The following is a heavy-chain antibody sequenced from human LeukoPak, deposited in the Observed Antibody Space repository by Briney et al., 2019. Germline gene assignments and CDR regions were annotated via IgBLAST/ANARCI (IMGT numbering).Heavy chain of an antibody. J-gene: IGHJ4*02. CDR1: GYTLTELS. V-gene: IGHV1-24*01. Sequence: GASVKVSCKVSGYTLTELSMHWVRQAPGKGLEWMGGFDPEDGETIYAQKFQGRVTMTEDTSTDTAYMELSSLRAEDTAVYYCARDPFMTTGWGIDYWGQGTLVTVSS. D-gene: IGHD4-17*01. CDR2: FDPEDGET. CDR3: ARDPFMTTGWGIDY.